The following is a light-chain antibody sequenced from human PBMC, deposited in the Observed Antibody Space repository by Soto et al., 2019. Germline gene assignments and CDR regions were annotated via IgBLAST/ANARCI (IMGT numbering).Light chain of an antibody. CDR2: EVN. J-gene: IGLJ1*01. CDR3: SSYSISTAYL. V-gene: IGLV2-14*01. Sequence: QSVLTQPPSVSGAPGQRVTISCTGSNSNIGAGYDVHWYQLHPGKAPKLMVFEVNNRPSGVSYRFSGSKSGNTASLTISGLQAEDEADYFCSSYSISTAYLFGTGTKVTVL. CDR1: NSNIGAGYD.